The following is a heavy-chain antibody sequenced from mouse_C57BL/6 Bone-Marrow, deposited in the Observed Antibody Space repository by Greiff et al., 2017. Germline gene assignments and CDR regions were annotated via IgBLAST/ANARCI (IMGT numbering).Heavy chain of an antibody. CDR1: GYSITSGYY. CDR3: ARGGSNWGFAY. CDR2: ISYDGSN. Sequence: EVQLQQSGPGLVKPSQSLSFTCSFTGYSITSGYYWNWIRQFPGNKLEWMGYISYDGSNNYNPSLQNRISITCDTSSNQFFLKLNSVTTEDTATYYGARGGSNWGFAYWCQGTLVTVSA. J-gene: IGHJ3*01. V-gene: IGHV3-6*01. D-gene: IGHD4-1*01.